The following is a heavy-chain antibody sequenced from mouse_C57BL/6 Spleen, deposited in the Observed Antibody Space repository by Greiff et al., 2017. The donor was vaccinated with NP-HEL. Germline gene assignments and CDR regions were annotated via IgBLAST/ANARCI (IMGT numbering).Heavy chain of an antibody. CDR2: IDPEDGDT. CDR1: GFNIKDYY. J-gene: IGHJ4*01. D-gene: IGHD1-1*01. Sequence: EVQLQQSGAELVRPGASVKLSCTASGFNIKDYYMHWVKQRPEQGLEWIGRIDPEDGDTEYAPKFQGKATMTADTSSNTAYLQRSSLPSGDTAVYYCTTSPLYYGKEDAMDYWGQGTSVTVSS. V-gene: IGHV14-1*01. CDR3: TTSPLYYGKEDAMDY.